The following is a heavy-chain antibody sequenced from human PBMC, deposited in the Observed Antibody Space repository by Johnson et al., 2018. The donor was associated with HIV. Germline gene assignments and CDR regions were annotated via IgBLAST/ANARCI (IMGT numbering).Heavy chain of an antibody. Sequence: MLLVESGGALVQPGGSLRLSCEASGFTFTNHAMTWVRQAPGKGLEWVAGISGGGYATYYTDSVRGRFTISRDNSKNTVSLRMNRLRAEDTALYYCAKDGDYSSSRRGAFDIWGQGTMVTVSS. V-gene: IGHV3-23*04. CDR1: GFTFTNHA. CDR3: AKDGDYSSSRRGAFDI. D-gene: IGHD6-6*01. J-gene: IGHJ3*02. CDR2: ISGGGYAT.